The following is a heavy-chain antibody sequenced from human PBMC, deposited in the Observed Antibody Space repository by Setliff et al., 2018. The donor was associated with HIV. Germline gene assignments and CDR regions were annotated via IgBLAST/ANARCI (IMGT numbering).Heavy chain of an antibody. D-gene: IGHD5-18*01. CDR2: IISIFDKA. CDR1: GGSFNTYA. V-gene: IGHV1-69*13. J-gene: IGHJ3*02. CDR3: ARGGVRGYSYGEAFDI. Sequence: QVSMMGASVKVSCKSSGGSFNTYAINWVRQAPGQGLEWMGGIISIFDKANYAQKFHGRLTITADDSTRTVYMELNSLGSGDTAVYYCARGGVRGYSYGEAFDIWGQGTLVTVSS.